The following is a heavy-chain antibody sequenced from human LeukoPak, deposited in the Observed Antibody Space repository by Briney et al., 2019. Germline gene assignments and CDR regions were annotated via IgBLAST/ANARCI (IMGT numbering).Heavy chain of an antibody. V-gene: IGHV3-66*02. J-gene: IGHJ4*02. D-gene: IGHD6-13*01. Sequence: PGGSLRLSCAASGINVSANYMTWIRQAPGKGLEWVSPIYGAGAAYYAESVRGRFIISRDNSKNTLFLQMNSLRAEDTAVYYCVSSTGQQLIPYDYWGQGTHVAVSS. CDR1: GINVSANY. CDR3: VSSTGQQLIPYDY. CDR2: IYGAGAA.